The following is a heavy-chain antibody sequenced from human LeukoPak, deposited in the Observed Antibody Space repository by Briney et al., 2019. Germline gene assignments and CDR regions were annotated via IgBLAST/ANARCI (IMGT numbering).Heavy chain of an antibody. J-gene: IGHJ5*02. CDR3: AKQGSSSWDWFDP. V-gene: IGHV3-23*01. Sequence: GGSLRLSCAASGFTFTSYAVSWVRQAPGKGLEWVSGISGSGGSTYYADSVKGRFTISRDNSKYTLYLQMNSLRAEDTAVYYCAKQGSSSWDWFDPWGQGTLVTVSS. CDR1: GFTFTSYA. D-gene: IGHD6-13*01. CDR2: ISGSGGST.